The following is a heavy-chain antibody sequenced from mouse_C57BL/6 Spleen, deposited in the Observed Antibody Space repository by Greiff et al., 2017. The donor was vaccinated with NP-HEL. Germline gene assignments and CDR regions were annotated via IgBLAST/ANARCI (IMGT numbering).Heavy chain of an antibody. CDR3: ARRSLPAWFAY. J-gene: IGHJ3*01. D-gene: IGHD2-3*01. Sequence: QVQLQQSGAELVKPGASVKLSCKASGYTFTSYWMHWVKQRPGQGLEWIGMIHPNSGSTNYNEKFKSKATLTVDKSSSTAYMQLSSLTSEDSAVYYCARRSLPAWFAYWGQGTLVTVSA. V-gene: IGHV1-64*01. CDR2: IHPNSGST. CDR1: GYTFTSYW.